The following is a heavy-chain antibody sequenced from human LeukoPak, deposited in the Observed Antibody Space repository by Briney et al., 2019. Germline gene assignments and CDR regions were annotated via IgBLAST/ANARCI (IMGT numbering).Heavy chain of an antibody. J-gene: IGHJ4*02. CDR3: ARFYDILTGYHSDY. D-gene: IGHD3-9*01. Sequence: SETLSLTCAVYGGSFSGYYWSWIRQPPGKGLEWIGEINHSGSTNYNPSLKGRVTISVDTSKNQFSLKLSSVTAADTAVYYCARFYDILTGYHSDYWGQGTLVTVSS. V-gene: IGHV4-34*01. CDR2: INHSGST. CDR1: GGSFSGYY.